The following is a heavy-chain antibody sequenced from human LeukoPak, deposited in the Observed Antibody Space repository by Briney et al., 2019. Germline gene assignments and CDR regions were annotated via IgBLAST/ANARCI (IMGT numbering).Heavy chain of an antibody. J-gene: IGHJ6*02. V-gene: IGHV3-21*01. Sequence: ETLSLTCTVSGDSISSSNYYWGWTRQAPGKGLEWVSSISSSSSYIYYADSVKGRFTISRDNAKNSLYLQMNSLRAEDTAVYYCARDRGVRGGYYYGMDVWGQGTTVTVSS. CDR2: ISSSSSYI. D-gene: IGHD3-10*01. CDR1: GDSISSSN. CDR3: ARDRGVRGGYYYGMDV.